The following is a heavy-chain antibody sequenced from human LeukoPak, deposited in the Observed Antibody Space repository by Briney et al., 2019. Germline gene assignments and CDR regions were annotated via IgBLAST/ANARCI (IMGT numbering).Heavy chain of an antibody. J-gene: IGHJ6*03. CDR2: IYYSGST. CDR3: ARVLAVASNYYYYMDV. Sequence: SETLSLTFTVSGGSISSYYWSWIRQPPGKGLEWIGYIYYSGSTNYNPSLKSRVTISVDTSKNQFSLKLSSVTAADTAAYYCARVLAVASNYYYYMDVWGKGTTVTVSS. D-gene: IGHD6-19*01. V-gene: IGHV4-59*01. CDR1: GGSISSYY.